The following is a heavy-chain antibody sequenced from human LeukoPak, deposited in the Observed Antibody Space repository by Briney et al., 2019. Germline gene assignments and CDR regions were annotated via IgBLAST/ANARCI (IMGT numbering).Heavy chain of an antibody. CDR1: GGSISSYY. CDR3: ARSPRDDGSGIDY. J-gene: IGHJ4*02. V-gene: IGHV4-59*01. D-gene: IGHD3-10*01. CDR2: IYYTGST. Sequence: SETLSLTCTVSGGSISSYYWSWIRQPPGKRLEWIGYIYYTGSTNYNPSLKRRVTISVDTSKNHFSLKLSSVTAADTAVYYCARSPRDDGSGIDYWGQGTLVTVSS.